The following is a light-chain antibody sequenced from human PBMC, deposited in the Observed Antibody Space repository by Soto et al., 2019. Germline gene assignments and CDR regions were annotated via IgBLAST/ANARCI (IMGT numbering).Light chain of an antibody. CDR2: DAS. CDR3: QQRSNWLT. Sequence: EIVMTQSPVTLPVSPGERATLSCRASQTIRSDLAWYQQKPGQAPRLLIYDASNRATGIPARFSGSGSGTDFTLTISSLEPEDFAVYYCQQRSNWLTFGGGTKVDIK. J-gene: IGKJ4*01. V-gene: IGKV3-11*01. CDR1: QTIRSD.